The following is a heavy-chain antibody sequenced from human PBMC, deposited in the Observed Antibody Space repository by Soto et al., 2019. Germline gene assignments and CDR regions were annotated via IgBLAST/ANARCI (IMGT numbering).Heavy chain of an antibody. Sequence: SETLSLTCTVSGGSITTGGSYWSWIRQHPGKGLEWIGNIYHSGNTYYNPSLKSRLTISVETSRNHFSLMVDSVTAADTAVYYCARARFQVLYGKPYFDSWGQGTLVTVSS. D-gene: IGHD2-2*02. CDR3: ARARFQVLYGKPYFDS. CDR2: IYHSGNT. V-gene: IGHV4-31*03. J-gene: IGHJ4*02. CDR1: GGSITTGGSY.